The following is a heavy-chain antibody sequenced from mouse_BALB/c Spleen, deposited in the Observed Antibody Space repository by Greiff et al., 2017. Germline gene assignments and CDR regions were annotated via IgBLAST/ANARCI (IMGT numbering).Heavy chain of an antibody. V-gene: IGHV5-12-1*01. J-gene: IGHJ3*01. CDR3: ARSFKSGFAY. CDR1: GFAFSSYD. Sequence: EVQGVESGGGLVKPGGSLKLSCAASGFAFSSYDMSWVRQTPEKRLEWVAYISSGGGSTYYPDTVKGRFTISRDNAKNTLYLQMSSLKSEDTAMYYCARSFKSGFAYWGQGTLVTVSA. CDR2: ISSGGGST.